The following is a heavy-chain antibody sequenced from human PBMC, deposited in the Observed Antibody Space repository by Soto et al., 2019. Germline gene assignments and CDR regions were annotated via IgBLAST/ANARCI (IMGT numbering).Heavy chain of an antibody. CDR3: VRRPTYYDSSGYYYGAFDI. J-gene: IGHJ3*02. CDR2: IYASDSYP. CDR1: GYSFTGFW. Sequence: GEALNISCYGTGYSFTGFWISGVRQIPAEGVAWRGGIYASDSYPTYSPSFQGHVTLSAHNSYTTAYLQWSSLKASDTAMYYCVRRPTYYDSSGYYYGAFDIWGQGTMVTVSS. D-gene: IGHD3-22*01. V-gene: IGHV5-10-1*01.